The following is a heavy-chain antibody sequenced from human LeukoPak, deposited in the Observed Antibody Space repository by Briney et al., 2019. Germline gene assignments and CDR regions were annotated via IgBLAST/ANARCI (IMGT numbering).Heavy chain of an antibody. CDR2: ISGSGGRT. Sequence: GGSLRLSCAASGFTFSSYAMTWVRQPPGKGLEWVSTISGSGGRTYYADSVKGRFTISRDDAKNTLYLQMSSLKASDTAMYYCAREKYCSSTSCSLDYWGQGTLVTVSS. D-gene: IGHD2-2*01. V-gene: IGHV3-23*01. CDR3: AREKYCSSTSCSLDY. CDR1: GFTFSSYA. J-gene: IGHJ4*02.